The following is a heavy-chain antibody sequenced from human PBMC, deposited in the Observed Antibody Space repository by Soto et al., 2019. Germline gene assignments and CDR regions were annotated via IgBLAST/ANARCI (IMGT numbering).Heavy chain of an antibody. CDR3: ARDSYSSATH. D-gene: IGHD4-4*01. V-gene: IGHV3-74*01. Sequence: GGSLRLSCAASGLPFGDNWMHWVRQAPGKGLVWVSRISNVGSDTTYADSVRGRFTVSRDNAKNTLYLQMNSLRAEDTAVYYCARDSYSSATHWGHGTLVTVSS. CDR1: GLPFGDNW. J-gene: IGHJ4*01. CDR2: ISNVGSDT.